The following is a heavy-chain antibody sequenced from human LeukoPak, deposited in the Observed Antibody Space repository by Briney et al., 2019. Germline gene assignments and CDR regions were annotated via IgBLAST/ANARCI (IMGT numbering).Heavy chain of an antibody. CDR3: AKASDCSSTSCQSPGLDY. Sequence: GGSLRLSCAASGFTFTNYWMHWVRQAPGKGLEWVSGISWSGGNIGYADSVKGRFTISRDNAKNSLYLQMNSLRAEDAALYYCAKASDCSSTSCQSPGLDYWGQGTLVTVSS. V-gene: IGHV3-9*01. D-gene: IGHD2-2*01. CDR1: GFTFTNYW. J-gene: IGHJ4*02. CDR2: ISWSGGNI.